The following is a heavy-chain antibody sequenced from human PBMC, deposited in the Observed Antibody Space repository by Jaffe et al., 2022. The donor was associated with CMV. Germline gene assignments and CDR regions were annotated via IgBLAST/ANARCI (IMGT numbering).Heavy chain of an antibody. CDR1: GGSISSGDW. CDR3: ASTPKEDYGDYHFHY. CDR2: IYYSGNT. V-gene: IGHV4-4*02. J-gene: IGHJ4*02. D-gene: IGHD4-17*01. Sequence: QVQLQESGPGLVKPSETLSLTCGVSGGSISSGDWCSWVRQTPGKGLEWIGEIYYSGNTNYNPSLKSRVTISVDKSKNQFSLKLSSVTAADTAVYYCASTPKEDYGDYHFHYWGQGTPVTVSS.